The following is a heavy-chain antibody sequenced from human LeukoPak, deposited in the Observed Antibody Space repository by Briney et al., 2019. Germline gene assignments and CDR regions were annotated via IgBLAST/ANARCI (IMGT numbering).Heavy chain of an antibody. CDR2: KSYDGSNK. CDR3: AIYGSGEIDY. CDR1: GFTFSSYG. J-gene: IGHJ4*02. Sequence: PGRSLRLSCAASGFTFSSYGMHWVRQAPGKGLEWVAVKSYDGSNKYYADSVKGRFTISRDNSKNTLYLQMNSLRAEDTAVYYCAIYGSGEIDYWGQGTLVTVSS. V-gene: IGHV3-30*03. D-gene: IGHD3-10*01.